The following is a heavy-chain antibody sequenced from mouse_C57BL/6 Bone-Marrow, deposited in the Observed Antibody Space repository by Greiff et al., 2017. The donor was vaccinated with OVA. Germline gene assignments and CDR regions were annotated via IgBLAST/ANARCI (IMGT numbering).Heavy chain of an antibody. Sequence: QVQLKQPGAELVRPGSSVKLSCKASGYTFTSYWMDWVKQRPGQGLEWIGNIYPSDSETHYNQKFKDKATLTVDKSSSTAYMQLSSLTSEDSAVYYCARTLDSSGVLDYWGQGTTLTVSS. CDR1: GYTFTSYW. D-gene: IGHD3-2*02. CDR2: IYPSDSET. CDR3: ARTLDSSGVLDY. J-gene: IGHJ2*01. V-gene: IGHV1-61*01.